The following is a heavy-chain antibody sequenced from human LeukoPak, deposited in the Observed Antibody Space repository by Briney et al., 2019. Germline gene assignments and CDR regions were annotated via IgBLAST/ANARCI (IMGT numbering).Heavy chain of an antibody. V-gene: IGHV1-24*01. D-gene: IGHD3-10*01. Sequence: ASVKVSCKVSGYTLTELSMHWVRQAPGKGLEWMGGFDPEDGETIYAQKFQGRVTMTEDTSTDTAYMELSSLRSEDTAVYYCATSPLLWFGELSTHDAFDIWGQGTMVTVSS. J-gene: IGHJ3*02. CDR2: FDPEDGET. CDR3: ATSPLLWFGELSTHDAFDI. CDR1: GYTLTELS.